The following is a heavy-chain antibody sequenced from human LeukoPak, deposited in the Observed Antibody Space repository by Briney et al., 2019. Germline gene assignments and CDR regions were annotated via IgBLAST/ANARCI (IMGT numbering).Heavy chain of an antibody. J-gene: IGHJ3*02. CDR1: GYTFTSYD. CDR3: ASSRRSYGTGAFDI. CDR2: MNPNSGNT. Sequence: ASLKVSCKASGYTFTSYDINWVRQATGQGLEWMGWMNPNSGNTGYAQKFQGRVTMTRNTSISTAYMELSSLRSEDTAVYYCASSRRSYGTGAFDIWGQGTMVTVSS. D-gene: IGHD5-18*01. V-gene: IGHV1-8*01.